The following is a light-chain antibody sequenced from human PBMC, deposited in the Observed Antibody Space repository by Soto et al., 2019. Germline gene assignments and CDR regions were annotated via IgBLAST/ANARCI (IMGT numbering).Light chain of an antibody. CDR3: HSYTTSSTHVV. V-gene: IGLV2-14*01. Sequence: QSALTQPASVSGSPGQSITISCTGTSSDVGSYNYVSWYQQYPGKAPKLMIYDVSNRPSGVSYRFSGSKSGNTASLTISGLQAEDEADYYCHSYTTSSTHVVFGGGTKLTVL. J-gene: IGLJ2*01. CDR1: SSDVGSYNY. CDR2: DVS.